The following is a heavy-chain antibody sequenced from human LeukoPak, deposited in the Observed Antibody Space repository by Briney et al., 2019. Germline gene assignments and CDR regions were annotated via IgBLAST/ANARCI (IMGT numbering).Heavy chain of an antibody. D-gene: IGHD1-7*01. Sequence: GGSLRLSCAASGFTFSNYVMSWVRQAPGKGLEWVAVISYDGSNKYYADSVKGRFTISRDNSKNTLYLQMNSLRAEDTAVYYCASSSMGTTLDYWGQGTLVTVSS. V-gene: IGHV3-30-3*01. J-gene: IGHJ4*02. CDR3: ASSSMGTTLDY. CDR2: ISYDGSNK. CDR1: GFTFSNYV.